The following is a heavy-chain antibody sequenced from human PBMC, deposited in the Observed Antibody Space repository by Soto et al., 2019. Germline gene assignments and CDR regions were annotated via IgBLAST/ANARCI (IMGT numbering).Heavy chain of an antibody. CDR2: ISSGTTTI. J-gene: IGHJ4*02. CDR1: GFTFSSYS. CDR3: ARDHYGDYIFDY. Sequence: GGSLRLSCAASGFTFSSYSMNWVRQAPGKGLEWVSYISSGTTTIYYADSVKGRFTISRDNAKNSLYLQMNSLRDEDTAVYYCARDHYGDYIFDYWGQGTLVTAPQ. D-gene: IGHD4-17*01. V-gene: IGHV3-48*02.